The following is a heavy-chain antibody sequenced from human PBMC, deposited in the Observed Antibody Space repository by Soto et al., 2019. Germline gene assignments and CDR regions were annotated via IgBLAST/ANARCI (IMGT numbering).Heavy chain of an antibody. J-gene: IGHJ6*01. CDR3: ARREKGMCMDV. CDR1: GGSISSSRYY. CDR2: IYYSGST. V-gene: IGHV4-39*01. Sequence: LSLTCTVSGGSISSSRYYWGWIRQPPGKGLEWIGSIYYSGSTYYNPSLKSRVTISVDTSKNQFSLKLSSVTAADTAVYYCARREKGMCMDVLGHGLPVTV. D-gene: IGHD1-26*01.